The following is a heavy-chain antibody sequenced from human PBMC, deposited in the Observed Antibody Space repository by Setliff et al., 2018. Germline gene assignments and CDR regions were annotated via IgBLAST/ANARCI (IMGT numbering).Heavy chain of an antibody. D-gene: IGHD3-22*01. CDR3: AYDSSGYYPGY. Sequence: ASVKVSCKASGHTFITFGISWVRQAPGQGLEWMGWISAYSDDTKYAEKFQGRVTMTMDTSTGTAYMELRSLRSDDTAVYTCAYDSSGYYPGYWGQGTLVTVSS. J-gene: IGHJ4*02. CDR2: ISAYSDDT. V-gene: IGHV1-18*01. CDR1: GHTFITFG.